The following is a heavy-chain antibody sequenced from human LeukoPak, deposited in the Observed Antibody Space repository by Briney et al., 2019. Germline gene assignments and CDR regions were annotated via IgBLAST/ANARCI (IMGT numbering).Heavy chain of an antibody. CDR3: ARVLLEGDSGWYDY. Sequence: SETLSLTCAVYGGSFSGYYWSWIRQPPGKGLEWIGYIYYTGSTNYNPSLKSRVTISVDTSKNQFSLKLSSVTAADTAVYYCARVLLEGDSGWYDYWGQGTLVTVSS. J-gene: IGHJ4*02. V-gene: IGHV4-59*01. D-gene: IGHD6-19*01. CDR1: GGSFSGYY. CDR2: IYYTGST.